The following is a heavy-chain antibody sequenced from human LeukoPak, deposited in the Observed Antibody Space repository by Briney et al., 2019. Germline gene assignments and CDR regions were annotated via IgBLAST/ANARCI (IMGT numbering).Heavy chain of an antibody. CDR2: IYTSGST. CDR3: AREETLEDDNWFDP. D-gene: IGHD1-1*01. J-gene: IGHJ5*02. V-gene: IGHV4-61*02. Sequence: PSQTLSLTCTVAGGSISSGSYYCSWIRHPAGKGLEWVGRIYTSGSTHYNPSLKSRVTISVDTSKKQCSLKLSSVTAADTAVYYCAREETLEDDNWFDPWGQGTLVTVSS. CDR1: GGSISSGSYY.